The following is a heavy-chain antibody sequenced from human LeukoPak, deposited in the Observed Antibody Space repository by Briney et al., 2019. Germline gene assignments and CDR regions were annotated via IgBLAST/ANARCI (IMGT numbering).Heavy chain of an antibody. J-gene: IGHJ4*02. V-gene: IGHV4-31*03. CDR2: IYYSGST. Sequence: PSQTLSLTCTVSGGSISSGGSYWSWIRQHPGKGLEWIGYIYYSGSTYYNPSLKSRVTISVDTSKNHFSLKLSSVTAADTAVYYCASDYYDSSGVLFDYWGQGTLVTVSS. CDR1: GGSISSGGSY. D-gene: IGHD3-22*01. CDR3: ASDYYDSSGVLFDY.